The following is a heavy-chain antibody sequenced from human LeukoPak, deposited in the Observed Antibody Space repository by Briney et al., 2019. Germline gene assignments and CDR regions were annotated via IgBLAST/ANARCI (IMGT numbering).Heavy chain of an antibody. J-gene: IGHJ4*02. CDR3: ARGAYFDWLYRLDY. V-gene: IGHV4-39*07. CDR2: IYYSGST. Sequence: PSETLSLTCTVSGGSISSSDYYWGWIRQPPGKGLEWIGSIYYSGSTYYNPSLKSRVTMSVDTSKNQFSLKLSSVTAADTAVYYCARGAYFDWLYRLDYWGQGTLVTVSS. D-gene: IGHD3-9*01. CDR1: GGSISSSDYY.